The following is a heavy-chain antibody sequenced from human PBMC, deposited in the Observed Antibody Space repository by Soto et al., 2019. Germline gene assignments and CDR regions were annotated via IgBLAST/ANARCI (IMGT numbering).Heavy chain of an antibody. J-gene: IGHJ4*01. Sequence: LRLSCAASGFTFSSYSMNWVLQAPWKGLEWVSSISSSSSYIYYADSVKGRFTISRDNAKNSLYLQMNSLRAEDTAVYYCARDSGYGSGASVNNYLDYWGHGTLVTVSS. CDR3: ARDSGYGSGASVNNYLDY. V-gene: IGHV3-21*01. D-gene: IGHD3-10*01. CDR1: GFTFSSYS. CDR2: ISSSSSYI.